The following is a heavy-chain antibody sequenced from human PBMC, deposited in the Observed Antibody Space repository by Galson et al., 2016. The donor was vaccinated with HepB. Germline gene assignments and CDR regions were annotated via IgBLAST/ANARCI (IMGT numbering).Heavy chain of an antibody. J-gene: IGHJ4*02. CDR2: ISSGGRP. CDR3: ARRDGDMQPSDY. V-gene: IGHV3-23*01. D-gene: IGHD5-24*01. Sequence: SLRLSCAASGFTFRIYHMTWVRQAPGKGLEWVSAISSGGRPYYADSVKGRFSISRDNSKNILYLQMNSLRVEDTAVYYCARRDGDMQPSDYGGQGTLVTVSS. CDR1: GFTFRIYH.